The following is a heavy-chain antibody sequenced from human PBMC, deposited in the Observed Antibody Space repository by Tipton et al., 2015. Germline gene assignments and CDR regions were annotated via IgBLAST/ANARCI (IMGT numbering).Heavy chain of an antibody. D-gene: IGHD3-22*01. J-gene: IGHJ4*02. CDR1: GFTFSSYW. CDR2: IKEDGSDK. Sequence: SLRLSCAASGFTFSSYWVSWVRQAPGKGLEWVANIKEDGSDKYYVDSVKGRFTISRDNAKKSLYLQMNSLRAEDTAVFYCARDPRGVSYYSDTYGPRIGGQGTLVTVSS. CDR3: ARDPRGVSYYSDTYGPRI. V-gene: IGHV3-7*01.